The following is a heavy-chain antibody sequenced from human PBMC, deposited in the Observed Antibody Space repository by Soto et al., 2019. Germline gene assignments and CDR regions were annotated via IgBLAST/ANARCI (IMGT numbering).Heavy chain of an antibody. CDR3: AKDPSGATSWYYWYFVL. Sequence: EVQLLESGGGLVQPGGSLRLSCAASGFTFSSFAVSWVRQAPGKGLEWVSAISGSGGRTYYADSVKGRFTISRDNSKSTLYLQMHRLRVDDTAVYYCAKDPSGATSWYYWYFVLWGRGTLVTVSS. J-gene: IGHJ2*01. D-gene: IGHD6-13*01. CDR1: GFTFSSFA. V-gene: IGHV3-23*01. CDR2: ISGSGGRT.